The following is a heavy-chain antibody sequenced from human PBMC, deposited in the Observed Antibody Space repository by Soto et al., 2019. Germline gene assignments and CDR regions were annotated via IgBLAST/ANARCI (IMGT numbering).Heavy chain of an antibody. D-gene: IGHD1-26*01. J-gene: IGHJ4*02. CDR3: ARGQTITNYSVDGSWDYFDL. CDR2: IRSKAYSRTT. V-gene: IGHV3-49*04. Sequence: PLRLSCSFSGFTFGAYGISWVRQAPGRGLEWMCFIRSKAYSRTTEYSASVRGRFIISREDSTRISYLQMNRLNTEDTAVYVCARGQTITNYSVDGSWDYFDLWGQGTWVNVSS. CDR1: GFTFGAYG.